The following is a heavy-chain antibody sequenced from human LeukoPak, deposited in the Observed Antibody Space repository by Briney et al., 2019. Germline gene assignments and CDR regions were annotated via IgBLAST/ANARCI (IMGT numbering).Heavy chain of an antibody. D-gene: IGHD3-10*01. CDR2: IIPIFGTA. Sequence: ASVKVSCKASGGTFSSYAISLVRQAPGQGLEWMGGIIPIFGTANYAQKFQGGVTITTDESTSTAYMELSSLRSEDTAVYYCARGGPPITYYYGSGSYHYMDVWGKGTTVTVSS. CDR1: GGTFSSYA. J-gene: IGHJ6*03. V-gene: IGHV1-69*05. CDR3: ARGGPPITYYYGSGSYHYMDV.